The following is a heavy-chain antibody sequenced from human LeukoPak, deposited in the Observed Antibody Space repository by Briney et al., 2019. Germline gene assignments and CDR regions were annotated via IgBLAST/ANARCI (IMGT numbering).Heavy chain of an antibody. CDR3: ARGMVAVAGTGDY. V-gene: IGHV1-3*01. J-gene: IGHJ4*02. Sequence: KFQGRVTITRDTSASTAYMELSSLRSEDTAVYYCARGMVAVAGTGDYWGQGTLVTVS. D-gene: IGHD6-19*01.